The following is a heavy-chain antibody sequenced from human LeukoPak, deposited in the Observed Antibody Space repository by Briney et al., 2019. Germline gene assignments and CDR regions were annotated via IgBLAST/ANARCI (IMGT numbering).Heavy chain of an antibody. CDR2: LNRNGDIT. V-gene: IGHV3-20*01. Sequence: GGSLRLSCAASGFTFDDYGMSWVRQAPGKGLEWVSGLNRNGDITGYADSVKGRFIISRDNAKNSLYLQMNSLRAEDTALYHCARKGVGGELGGFDYWGQGTLVTVSS. D-gene: IGHD3-16*01. CDR1: GFTFDDYG. CDR3: ARKGVGGELGGFDY. J-gene: IGHJ4*02.